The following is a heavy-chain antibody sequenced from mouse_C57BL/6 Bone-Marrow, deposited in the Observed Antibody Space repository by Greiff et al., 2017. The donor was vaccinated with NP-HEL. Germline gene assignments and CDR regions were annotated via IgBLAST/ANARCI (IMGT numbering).Heavy chain of an antibody. CDR2: ISDGGSYT. CDR1: GFTFSSYA. D-gene: IGHD1-1*01. J-gene: IGHJ3*01. V-gene: IGHV5-4*01. CDR3: ARDGPLYYYGSSLFAY. Sequence: EVNLVESGGGLVKPGGSLKLSCAASGFTFSSYAMSWVRQTPEKRLEWVATISDGGSYTYYPDNVKGRFTISRDNAKNNLYLQMSHLKSEDTAMYYCARDGPLYYYGSSLFAYWGQGTLVTVSA.